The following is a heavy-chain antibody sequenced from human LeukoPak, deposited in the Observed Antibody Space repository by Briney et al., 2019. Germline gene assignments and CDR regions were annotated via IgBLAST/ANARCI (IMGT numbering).Heavy chain of an antibody. Sequence: SQTLSLTCALSGDTVSSNSAAWNWIRQSPSRGLEWLGRTYYKSKWFNDYAVSVKSRITINPDTSENQFSLQLNSVTPEDTAVYYCARDSGSYSTSYRFDSWGQGTLVTVSS. CDR2: TYYKSKWFN. J-gene: IGHJ4*02. V-gene: IGHV6-1*01. CDR1: GDTVSSNSAA. D-gene: IGHD6-6*01. CDR3: ARDSGSYSTSYRFDS.